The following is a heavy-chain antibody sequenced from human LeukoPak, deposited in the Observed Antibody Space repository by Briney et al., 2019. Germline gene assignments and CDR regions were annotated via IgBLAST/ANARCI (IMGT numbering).Heavy chain of an antibody. D-gene: IGHD2-15*01. CDR3: ARHHCSGGSCYWADAFDI. J-gene: IGHJ3*02. Sequence: SETLSLTCTVSGGSISSSTYYWGWIRQPPGKGLEWIGSINYSGSTYYNPSLKSRVTISVDTSKNLFSLKLSSVTAADTAVYYCARHHCSGGSCYWADAFDIWGQGTMVTVSS. CDR2: INYSGST. V-gene: IGHV4-39*01. CDR1: GGSISSSTYY.